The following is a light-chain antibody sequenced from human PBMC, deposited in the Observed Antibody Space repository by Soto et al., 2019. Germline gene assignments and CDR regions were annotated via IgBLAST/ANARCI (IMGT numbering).Light chain of an antibody. CDR1: SSDIGGYNY. CDR2: EVS. V-gene: IGLV2-8*01. J-gene: IGLJ1*01. CDR3: SHRKLRSYPYV. Sequence: QSVLTQPPSASGSPGQSVAISCTGTSSDIGGYNYVSWYQQHPGKAPKLMIYEVSERPSGVPDRFSGSKSGNTASLTVSGFQAEYVADYYCSHRKLRSYPYVSRTRTKV.